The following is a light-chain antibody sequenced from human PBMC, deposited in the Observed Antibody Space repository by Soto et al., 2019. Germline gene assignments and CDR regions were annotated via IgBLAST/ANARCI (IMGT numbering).Light chain of an antibody. CDR3: QQYYSDPPNT. Sequence: DIVMTQSPDSLAVSLGERATINCKSSQSILYSSNNKNYLAWYQQKPGQPPKLLIYWASTRESGVPDRFSGSGSGTDFTLTISSLQAEDVAVYYCQQYYSDPPNTFGQGTKLEIK. CDR1: QSILYSSNNKNY. CDR2: WAS. J-gene: IGKJ2*01. V-gene: IGKV4-1*01.